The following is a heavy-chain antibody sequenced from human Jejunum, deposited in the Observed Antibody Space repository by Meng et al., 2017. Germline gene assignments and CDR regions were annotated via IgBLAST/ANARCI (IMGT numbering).Heavy chain of an antibody. J-gene: IGHJ4*02. D-gene: IGHD6-13*01. CDR1: GFSISDNYY. V-gene: IGHV4-38-2*02. CDR2: IYHSGST. Sequence: SETLSLTCIVSGFSISDNYYWGWIRQPPGKGLEWIGSIYHSGSTYYNPSLESRVTISVDTSKNQFSLKVISVTAADTAVYYCARARHQSGTAYWGQRMLVTVSS. CDR3: ARARHQSGTAY.